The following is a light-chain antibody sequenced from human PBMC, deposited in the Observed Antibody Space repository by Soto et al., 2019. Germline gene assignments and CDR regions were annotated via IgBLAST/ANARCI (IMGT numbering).Light chain of an antibody. Sequence: EIVLTQSPGTLSLSPGERASLSCRTSQSISSSSLAWYQQRPGQPPRLLISGASRRATGVPDRFTGSGSGTDFTLTISRLEPEDFAVYYCQQYPAAPLTFGGGTKVEIK. CDR1: QSISSSS. V-gene: IGKV3-20*01. CDR2: GAS. J-gene: IGKJ4*01. CDR3: QQYPAAPLT.